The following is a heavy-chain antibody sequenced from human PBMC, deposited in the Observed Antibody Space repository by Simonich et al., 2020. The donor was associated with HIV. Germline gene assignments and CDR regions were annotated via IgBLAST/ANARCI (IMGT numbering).Heavy chain of an antibody. Sequence: QVQLQESGPGLVKPSGTLSLTCGVSGDSINSYNWWGWGRRPPGKGLEWIGEINHSGNTNYHTSLKSRVTISIDTSKTQFSLKLTSVTTADTAVYYCAHLTGSDAFDIWGQGTMVTVSS. D-gene: IGHD2-8*02. CDR2: INHSGNT. CDR3: AHLTGSDAFDI. J-gene: IGHJ3*02. V-gene: IGHV4-4*02. CDR1: GDSINSYNW.